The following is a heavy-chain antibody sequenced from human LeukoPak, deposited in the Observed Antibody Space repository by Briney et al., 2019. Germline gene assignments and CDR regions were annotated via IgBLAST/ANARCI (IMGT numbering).Heavy chain of an antibody. Sequence: ASVKVSCKASGYTFSNYGISWVRQAPGQGLEWMGWISAYNGNTNSAQKVQGRVTMTTDTSTSTAYMELRSLRSDDTAVYYCARGLGRVGAITFDYWGQGTLVTVSS. J-gene: IGHJ4*02. CDR3: ARGLGRVGAITFDY. CDR1: GYTFSNYG. D-gene: IGHD1-26*01. V-gene: IGHV1-18*01. CDR2: ISAYNGNT.